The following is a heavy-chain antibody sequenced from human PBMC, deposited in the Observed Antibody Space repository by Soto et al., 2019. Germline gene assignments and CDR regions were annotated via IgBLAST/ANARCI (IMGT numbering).Heavy chain of an antibody. CDR1: GGTFTSYG. J-gene: IGHJ4*02. CDR3: AKGLGCFED. D-gene: IGHD3-10*01. V-gene: IGHV1-69*06. CDR2: IVPMYGTP. Sequence: QLQLVQSGAEVKKPGSSVKVSCKASGGTFTSYGISWVRQAPGQGPEWVGGIVPMYGTPNYAQKFLGRVTTTADKSPSATYLELSSLRSEDTAVYYCAKGLGCFEDWGQGTLVTVSS.